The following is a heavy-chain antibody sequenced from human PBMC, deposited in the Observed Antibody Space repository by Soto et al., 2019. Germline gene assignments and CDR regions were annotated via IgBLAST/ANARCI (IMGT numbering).Heavy chain of an antibody. D-gene: IGHD2-8*02. CDR2: IYYSGST. Sequence: SVTLCLSCTVSGGSISSYYWSWIRQPPGKGLEWIGYIYYSGSTNYNPSLKSRVTISVDKSKNQFSLKLTSVTAADTAVYYCARDKITGLFDYWGQGTLVTVSS. CDR1: GGSISSYY. J-gene: IGHJ4*02. CDR3: ARDKITGLFDY. V-gene: IGHV4-59*12.